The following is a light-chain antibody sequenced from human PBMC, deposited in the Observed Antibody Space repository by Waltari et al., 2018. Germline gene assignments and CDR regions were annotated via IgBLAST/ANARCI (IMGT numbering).Light chain of an antibody. V-gene: IGLV3-21*04. CDR2: YDD. CDR3: QVWDSTSDHYV. Sequence: SYVLTQPPSMSVAPGKTATITCGGDKIGSKSVHWYKQKPGQAPILVIYYDDERPSGIPVRFFGSNSGNTATLTISRVEAGDEADYYCQVWDSTSDHYVFATGTRVTVL. CDR1: KIGSKS. J-gene: IGLJ1*01.